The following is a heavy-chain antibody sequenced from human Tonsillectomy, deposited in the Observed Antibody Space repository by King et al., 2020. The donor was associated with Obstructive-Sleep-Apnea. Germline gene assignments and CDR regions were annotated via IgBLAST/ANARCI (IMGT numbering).Heavy chain of an antibody. J-gene: IGHJ4*02. CDR3: AREYSSGPAFDY. CDR2: ISYDGRNK. D-gene: IGHD6-19*01. CDR1: GFTFSSYA. V-gene: IGHV3-30*04. Sequence: VQLVESGGGVVQPGRSLRLSCAASGFTFSSYAMHWVRQAPGKGLEWVAVISYDGRNKYYADSVKGRFTISRDNSKNTLYLQMNSLRAEDTAVYYCAREYSSGPAFDYWGQGTLVTVSS.